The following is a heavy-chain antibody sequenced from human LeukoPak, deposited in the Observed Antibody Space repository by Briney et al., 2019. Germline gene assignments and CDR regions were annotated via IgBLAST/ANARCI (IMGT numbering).Heavy chain of an antibody. CDR3: ARGRARSITIFGVVTLGYAFDI. D-gene: IGHD3-3*01. V-gene: IGHV1-46*01. Sequence: GASVKVSCKASGYTFTSYYMHWVRQAPGQGLEWMGIVNPSGGGTSYAQKFQGRVTMTRDTSTSTVYMELSSLRSEDTAVYYCARGRARSITIFGVVTLGYAFDIWGQGTMVTVSS. J-gene: IGHJ3*02. CDR1: GYTFTSYY. CDR2: VNPSGGGT.